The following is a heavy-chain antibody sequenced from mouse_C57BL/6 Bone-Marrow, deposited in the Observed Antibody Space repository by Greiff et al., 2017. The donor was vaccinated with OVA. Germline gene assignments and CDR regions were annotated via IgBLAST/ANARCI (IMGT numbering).Heavy chain of an antibody. D-gene: IGHD1-1*01. CDR3: ARDVITPYYAMDY. V-gene: IGHV7-1*01. CDR2: SRNKANDYTT. J-gene: IGHJ4*01. Sequence: EVKVVESGGGLVQSGRSLRLSCATSGFTFSDFYMEWVRQAPGKGLEWIAASRNKANDYTTEYSASVKGRFIVSRDTSQSILYLPMNALRAEDTAIYYCARDVITPYYAMDYWGQGTSVTVSS. CDR1: GFTFSDFY.